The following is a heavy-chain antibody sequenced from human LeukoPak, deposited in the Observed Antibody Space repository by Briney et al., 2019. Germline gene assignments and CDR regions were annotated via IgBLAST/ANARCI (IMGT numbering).Heavy chain of an antibody. CDR2: ISYDVNKK. Sequence: GESLRLSCAASGFTFSNYYMHWVRQAPGKGLEGVAVISYDVNKKYYADSVKGRFTISRDNSKNTLYLQMNSLRAEDTAVYYCAKGSQRNCSSTSCSYYFDYWGQGTLVTVSS. CDR3: AKGSQRNCSSTSCSYYFDY. J-gene: IGHJ4*02. D-gene: IGHD2-2*01. CDR1: GFTFSNYY. V-gene: IGHV3-30*18.